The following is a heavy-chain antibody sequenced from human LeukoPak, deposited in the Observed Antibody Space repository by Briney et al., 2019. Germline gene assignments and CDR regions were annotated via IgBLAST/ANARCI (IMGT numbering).Heavy chain of an antibody. D-gene: IGHD1-1*01. CDR3: AKFPSYNWNRKGDAFDI. J-gene: IGHJ3*02. CDR2: IRGGGET. V-gene: IGHV3-23*01. CDR1: GFSFSSYA. Sequence: GGSLRLSCTASGFSFSSYAMSWVRQAPARGLEWVSSIRGGGETFYADSVKGRFTLSRDDSRNTLYLQMNSLRAEDTAVYYCAKFPSYNWNRKGDAFDIWGQGTMVTVSS.